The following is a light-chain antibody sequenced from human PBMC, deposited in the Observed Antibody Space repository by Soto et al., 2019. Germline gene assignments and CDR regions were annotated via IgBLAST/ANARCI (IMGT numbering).Light chain of an antibody. J-gene: IGKJ3*01. Sequence: EVVLTQSPATLSLSPGETATLSCRASQSVSSYLAWYQQKPGQPPRLLIYDASNKATGIPARFRGSGPGTDFNLPITTLEPEDFAVYYCQQRSNWPPWTFGPGTKV. CDR1: QSVSSY. CDR3: QQRSNWPPWT. V-gene: IGKV3-11*01. CDR2: DAS.